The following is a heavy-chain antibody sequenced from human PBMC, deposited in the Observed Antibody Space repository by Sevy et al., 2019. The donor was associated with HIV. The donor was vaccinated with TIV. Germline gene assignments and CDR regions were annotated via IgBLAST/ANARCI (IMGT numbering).Heavy chain of an antibody. CDR3: ASRGDIMPTLEF. D-gene: IGHD5-12*01. CDR2: ISSSGTTI. CDR1: GFTFSDYY. J-gene: IGHJ4*01. Sequence: GGSLRLSCAASGFTFSDYYMTWIRQTPVKGLEWVSYISSSGTTIYYTDSVKGRFTISRDNAKNSLYLQMNSLTAEDTAVYYCASRGDIMPTLEFWGHGTLVTVSS. V-gene: IGHV3-11*01.